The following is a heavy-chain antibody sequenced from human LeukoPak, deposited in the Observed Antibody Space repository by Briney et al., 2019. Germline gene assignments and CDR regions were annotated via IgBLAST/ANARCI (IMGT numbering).Heavy chain of an antibody. CDR2: INSDGSST. CDR3: ASAYYSDTRGFVY. Sequence: GGSLRLSCAASGFTFSSYWMHWVRQAPGKGLVWVSRINSDGSSTSYADSVKGRFTISRDNAKNTLYLQMNSLRAEDTAVYYCASAYYSDTRGFVYWGQGTLVTVSS. CDR1: GFTFSSYW. V-gene: IGHV3-74*01. D-gene: IGHD3-22*01. J-gene: IGHJ4*02.